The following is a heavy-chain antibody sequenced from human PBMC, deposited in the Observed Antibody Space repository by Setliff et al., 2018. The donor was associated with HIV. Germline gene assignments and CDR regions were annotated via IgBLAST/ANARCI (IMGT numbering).Heavy chain of an antibody. CDR1: GFTFSSYW. CDR3: ARWGRGSTSGFDY. J-gene: IGHJ4*02. V-gene: IGHV3-74*01. CDR2: INTDGSDT. D-gene: IGHD2-2*01. Sequence: GESLTISCAASGFTFSSYWVHWVRQTPGKGLMWVSRINTDGSDTSYADAVKGRFTISRDNAQDTLYLQMNSLRAEDTAMYYCARWGRGSTSGFDYWGQGTQVTVSS.